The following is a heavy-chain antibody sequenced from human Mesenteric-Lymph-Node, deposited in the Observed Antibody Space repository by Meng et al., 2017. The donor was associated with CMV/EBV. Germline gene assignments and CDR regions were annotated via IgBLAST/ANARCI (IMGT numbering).Heavy chain of an antibody. J-gene: IGHJ4*02. V-gene: IGHV4-34*01. Sequence: PLQQWGAGLVKPSENLAGTCAGDGGSVSGYYWNWIRQSPEKGLEWIGEINHSGSTPYTPSFPSRLLISVDTSTNQISLNMSTVTAADTAVYYCARGSSYDILTGYFDYWGQGALVTVSS. D-gene: IGHD3-9*01. CDR2: INHSGST. CDR3: ARGSSYDILTGYFDY. CDR1: GGSVSGYY.